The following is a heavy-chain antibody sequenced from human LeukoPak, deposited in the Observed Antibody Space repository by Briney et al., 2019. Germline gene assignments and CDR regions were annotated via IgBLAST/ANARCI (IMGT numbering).Heavy chain of an antibody. CDR2: IYSGGST. CDR3: AKDREDCSSTSCYEFDY. CDR1: GFTVSSNY. V-gene: IGHV3-53*05. D-gene: IGHD2-2*01. J-gene: IGHJ4*02. Sequence: GGSLRLSCAASGFTVSSNYMSWVRQAPGKGLEWVSVIYSGGSTYYADSVKGRFTISRDNSKNTLYLQMNSLRAEDTAVYYCAKDREDCSSTSCYEFDYWGQGTLVTVSS.